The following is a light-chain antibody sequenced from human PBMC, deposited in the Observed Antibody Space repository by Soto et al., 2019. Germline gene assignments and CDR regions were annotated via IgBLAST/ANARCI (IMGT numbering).Light chain of an antibody. V-gene: IGKV1-39*01. Sequence: DIQMTQSPSSLSASVGDRVTITCRASQSISSYLNWYQQKPGKAPKLLIYAASSLQSGVPSRFSGGGSGTDFTLTSSSLQPEDFATYYCQQSYSTPPWTFGQGTKGEIK. J-gene: IGKJ1*01. CDR2: AAS. CDR3: QQSYSTPPWT. CDR1: QSISSY.